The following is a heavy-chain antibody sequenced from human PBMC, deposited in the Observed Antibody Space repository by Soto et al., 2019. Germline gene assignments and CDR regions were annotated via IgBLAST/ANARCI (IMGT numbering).Heavy chain of an antibody. J-gene: IGHJ4*02. V-gene: IGHV3-30-3*01. CDR1: GFTFSSYA. D-gene: IGHD3-10*01. CDR2: ISYDGSNK. CDR3: ARDEGPVTMVRGVASFDY. Sequence: QVQLVESGGGVVQPGRSLRLSCAASGFTFSSYAMHWVRQAPGKGLEWVAVISYDGSNKYYADSVKGRFTISRDNSKNTLYLQMNSLRAEDTAVYYCARDEGPVTMVRGVASFDYWGQGILVTVSS.